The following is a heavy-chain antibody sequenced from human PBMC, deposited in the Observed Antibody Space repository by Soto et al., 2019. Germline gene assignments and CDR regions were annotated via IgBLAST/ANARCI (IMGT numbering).Heavy chain of an antibody. Sequence: EVQLVESGGAVVQPGGSLRLSCAASGFTFDDFSMHWVRQAPGKGLEWVSLIGRDGIYTYYADSVKGRFIISRDNSKNSLYLQMNSLRTEDTAFYFCAKEKHDASWTAFDYWGQGTLVTVSS. CDR1: GFTFDDFS. CDR2: IGRDGIYT. V-gene: IGHV3-43*01. J-gene: IGHJ4*02. D-gene: IGHD2-2*01. CDR3: AKEKHDASWTAFDY.